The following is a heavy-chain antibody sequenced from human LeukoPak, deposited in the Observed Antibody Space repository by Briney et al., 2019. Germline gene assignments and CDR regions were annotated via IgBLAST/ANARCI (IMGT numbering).Heavy chain of an antibody. J-gene: IGHJ4*02. Sequence: PGGSLRLSCAAPGFTFRDYYMIWIRQAPGKGLEWVSSISSSSSYIYYADSVKGRFTISRDNAKNSLYLQMNSLRAEDMAVYYCASSVMVDVRGAYDYWGQGTLVTVSS. CDR3: ASSVMVDVRGAYDY. CDR2: ISSSSSYI. CDR1: GFTFRDYY. D-gene: IGHD2-15*01. V-gene: IGHV3-11*06.